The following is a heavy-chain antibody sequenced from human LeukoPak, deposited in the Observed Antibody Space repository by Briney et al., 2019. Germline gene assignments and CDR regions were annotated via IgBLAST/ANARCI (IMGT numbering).Heavy chain of an antibody. D-gene: IGHD3-22*01. CDR3: AKSPSDSSGYYYGY. CDR1: GFTFSSYA. J-gene: IGHJ4*02. Sequence: GGSLRLSCAASGFTFSSYAVSWVRQAPGKGLEWVSAISGSGGSTYYADPVKGRFTISRDNSKNTLYLQMNSLRAEDTAVYYCAKSPSDSSGYYYGYWGQGTLVTVSS. V-gene: IGHV3-23*01. CDR2: ISGSGGST.